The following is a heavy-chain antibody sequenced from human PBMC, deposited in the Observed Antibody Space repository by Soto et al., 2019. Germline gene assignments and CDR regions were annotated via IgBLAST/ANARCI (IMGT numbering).Heavy chain of an antibody. Sequence: QVQLVQSGAEMQKPGSSVKVSCQSSGGTFNTYAMNWVRQAPGQGPEWMGDISPMFGAANYAPKCQSRVTITADESTGTSYMQLSSLTSEDTALYFCAREVQVHTPAFVYWGQGTLVTVSS. D-gene: IGHD3-10*01. J-gene: IGHJ4*02. V-gene: IGHV1-69*19. CDR2: ISPMFGAA. CDR3: AREVQVHTPAFVY. CDR1: GGTFNTYA.